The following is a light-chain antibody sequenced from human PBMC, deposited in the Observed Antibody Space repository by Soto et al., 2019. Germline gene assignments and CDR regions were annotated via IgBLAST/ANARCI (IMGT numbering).Light chain of an antibody. Sequence: DTQMTQSPSSVSASVGDRVTITCRASQGVNAWLAWYQKKPGKAPELLIYEASTLHSGVPSRFSGSGSGTDFTLTISSLQPEDFATYYCQHANSFPLTFGGGTKVE. CDR1: QGVNAW. CDR3: QHANSFPLT. CDR2: EAS. J-gene: IGKJ4*01. V-gene: IGKV1-12*01.